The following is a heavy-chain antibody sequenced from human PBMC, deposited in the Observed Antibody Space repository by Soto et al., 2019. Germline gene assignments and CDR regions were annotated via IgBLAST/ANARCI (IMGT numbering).Heavy chain of an antibody. J-gene: IGHJ5*02. CDR1: GFSLSTYA. V-gene: IGHV3-48*02. CDR3: ARDLAFEGP. CDR2: ITSSSTI. Sequence: GGSLRLSCAASGFSLSTYAMNWVRQAPGKGLEWISCITSSSTIYYADSVKGRFTISRDDARKSLYLHIHSLRDEDTAVYYCARDLAFEGPWGQGTLVTVSS. D-gene: IGHD3-3*02.